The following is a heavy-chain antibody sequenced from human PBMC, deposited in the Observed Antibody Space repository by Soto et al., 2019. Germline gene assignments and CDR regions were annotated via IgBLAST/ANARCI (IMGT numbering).Heavy chain of an antibody. CDR1: GYTFTSYY. V-gene: IGHV1-46*03. CDR2: INPSGGST. J-gene: IGHJ4*02. Sequence: QVQLVQSGAEVKKPGASVKVSCKASGYTFTSYYMHWVRQAPGQGLEWMGIINPSGGSTSYAQKFQGRVTMTRETSTSTVYMELSSLRSEDTAVYYCARATLKGGSQRRNFDYWGQGTLVTVSS. D-gene: IGHD3-16*01. CDR3: ARATLKGGSQRRNFDY.